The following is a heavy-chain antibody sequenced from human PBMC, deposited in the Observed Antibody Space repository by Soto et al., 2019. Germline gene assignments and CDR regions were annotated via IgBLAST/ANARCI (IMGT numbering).Heavy chain of an antibody. CDR3: ATSLWFGTQPEI. D-gene: IGHD3-10*01. CDR1: GGSFSNNY. CDR2: ISPSGTT. Sequence: ETLSLTCAVYGGSFSNNYWTWFRQPPGKGLEWIGEISPSGTTKYIPSLKSRGTISVDTSRKQLFLKVTSVSAADTAVYYCATSLWFGTQPEIWGPGTLVTVSS. J-gene: IGHJ4*02. V-gene: IGHV4-34*01.